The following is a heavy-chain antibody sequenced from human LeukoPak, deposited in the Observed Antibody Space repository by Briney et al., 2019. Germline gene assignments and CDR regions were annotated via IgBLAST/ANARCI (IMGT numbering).Heavy chain of an antibody. Sequence: GGSLRLSCAASGFTFSNYDMSWVRQAPGKGLEWVSCISASGGGTYYADSVKGRFTISRDNSKNTVYLQMSSLRAEDTAVYYCAKIRIRDFDYWGQGTLVTVSS. J-gene: IGHJ4*02. CDR2: ISASGGGT. CDR1: GFTFSNYD. V-gene: IGHV3-23*01. CDR3: AKIRIRDFDY.